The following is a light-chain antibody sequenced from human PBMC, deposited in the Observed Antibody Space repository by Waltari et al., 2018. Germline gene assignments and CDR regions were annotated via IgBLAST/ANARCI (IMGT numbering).Light chain of an antibody. CDR1: HSVLGYFHNRDS. Sequence: DIMVTQSPDFLSVSLGERASINRTSSHSVLGYFHNRDSLAWYQQKPGQPPKLLIHWASTRESGVPDRFRGSGSGTHFTLTISSLQAEDVAVYYCQQYYSIPYTFGPGTKLEIK. J-gene: IGKJ2*01. CDR3: QQYYSIPYT. V-gene: IGKV4-1*01. CDR2: WAS.